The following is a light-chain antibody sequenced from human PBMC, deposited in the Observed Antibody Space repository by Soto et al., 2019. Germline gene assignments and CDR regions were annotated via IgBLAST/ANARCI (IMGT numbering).Light chain of an antibody. V-gene: IGLV6-57*04. J-gene: IGLJ2*01. CDR1: SGSIASNY. Sequence: NFMLTQPHSVSESPGKTVTISCTRSSGSIASNYVQWYQQRPGSAPTTGIYEDNQRPSGVPDRFSGSIDSSSNSASLTISGLKTEDEADYYCQSYDSSNHVVFGGGTKVTVL. CDR3: QSYDSSNHVV. CDR2: EDN.